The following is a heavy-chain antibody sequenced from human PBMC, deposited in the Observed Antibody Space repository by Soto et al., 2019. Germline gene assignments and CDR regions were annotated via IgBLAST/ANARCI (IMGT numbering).Heavy chain of an antibody. CDR2: LSDGGDTT. D-gene: IGHD3-10*01. CDR3: AKVDCGSGRPFAY. V-gene: IGHV3-23*01. J-gene: IGHJ4*02. CDR1: GFTFSTYA. Sequence: GGSLRLSCAASGFTFSTYAMSWVRQAPGKGLEWVSTLSDGGDTTYYSDSVKGRFTISRDNSKNTLYLQMNSLRGDDTAVYYCAKVDCGSGRPFAYWGQGTQVTVSS.